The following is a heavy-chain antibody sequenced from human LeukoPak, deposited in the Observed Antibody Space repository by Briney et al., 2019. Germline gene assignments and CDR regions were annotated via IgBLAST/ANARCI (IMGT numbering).Heavy chain of an antibody. CDR2: INQAGSEK. CDR1: GFTFSNYW. CDR3: ARDKSYGDSSDY. D-gene: IGHD4-17*01. Sequence: GGSLRLSCAASGFTFSNYWMSWVRQAPGKGLEWVANINQAGSEKYYVGSVKGRFTISRDNARNSLYLQMNSLRAEDTAVYYCARDKSYGDSSDYWGQGTLVTASS. J-gene: IGHJ4*02. V-gene: IGHV3-7*01.